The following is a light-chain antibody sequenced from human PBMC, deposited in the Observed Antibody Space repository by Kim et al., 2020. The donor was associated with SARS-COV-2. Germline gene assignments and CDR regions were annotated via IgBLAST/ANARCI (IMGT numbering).Light chain of an antibody. CDR2: EDT. Sequence: VSPGKTASITGAGDKLGDKYACWYQQKPGQSPVLVIYEDTKRPSGIPERFSGSNSGNTATLTISGTQAMDEADYYCQAWDTSTVVFGGGTQLTVL. J-gene: IGLJ3*02. V-gene: IGLV3-1*01. CDR3: QAWDTSTVV. CDR1: KLGDKY.